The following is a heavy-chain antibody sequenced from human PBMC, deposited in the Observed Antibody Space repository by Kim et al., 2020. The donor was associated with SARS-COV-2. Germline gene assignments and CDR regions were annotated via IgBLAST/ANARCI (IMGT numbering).Heavy chain of an antibody. Sequence: YPGSVKGRFTISRENAKNALYLQMNSLRAGDTAVYYCARSSTSCSSCMDVWGQGTTVTVSS. V-gene: IGHV3-13*01. CDR3: ARSSTSCSSCMDV. J-gene: IGHJ6*02. D-gene: IGHD2-2*01.